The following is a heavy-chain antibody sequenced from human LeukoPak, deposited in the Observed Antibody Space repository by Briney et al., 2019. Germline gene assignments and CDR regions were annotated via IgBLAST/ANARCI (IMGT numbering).Heavy chain of an antibody. CDR1: GFTFSSYA. CDR3: AKAPMIEVLFDY. CDR2: ISGSGGST. J-gene: IGHJ4*02. Sequence: GGSLRLSCAAYGFTFSSYAMSWVRPAPGKGLEWVSAISGSGGSTYYADSVKGRFTISRDNSKNALYLQMNSLRAEDTAVYYCAKAPMIEVLFDYWGQGTLVTVSS. V-gene: IGHV3-23*01. D-gene: IGHD3-22*01.